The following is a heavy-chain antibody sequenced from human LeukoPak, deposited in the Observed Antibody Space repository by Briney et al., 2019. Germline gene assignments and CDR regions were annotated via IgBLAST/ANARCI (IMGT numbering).Heavy chain of an antibody. Sequence: ASVKVSRKASGYTFTSCYMHWVRQAPGQGLEWMGIINPSGGSTSYAQKFQGRVTMTRDTSTSTVYMELSSLRSEDTAVYYCATAANILTGYSPPDYWGQGTLVTVSS. V-gene: IGHV1-46*01. CDR3: ATAANILTGYSPPDY. J-gene: IGHJ4*02. D-gene: IGHD3-9*01. CDR1: GYTFTSCY. CDR2: INPSGGST.